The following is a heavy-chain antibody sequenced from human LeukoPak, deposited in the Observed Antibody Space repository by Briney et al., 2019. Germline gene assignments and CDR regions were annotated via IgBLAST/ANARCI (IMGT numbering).Heavy chain of an antibody. CDR3: ARGQWEDGGNWFDP. D-gene: IGHD1-26*01. Sequence: GASVKVSCKASGGTFSSYAISWVRQAPGQGLEWMGWMNPNSGNTGYAQKFQGRVTMTRNTSISTAYMELSSLRSEDTAVYYCARGQWEDGGNWFDPWGQGTLVTVSS. V-gene: IGHV1-8*02. CDR2: MNPNSGNT. J-gene: IGHJ5*02. CDR1: GGTFSSYA.